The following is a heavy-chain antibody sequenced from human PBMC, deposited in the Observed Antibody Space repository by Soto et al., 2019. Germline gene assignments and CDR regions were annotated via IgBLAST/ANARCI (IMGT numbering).Heavy chain of an antibody. CDR3: ARVAVAGTRVDY. D-gene: IGHD6-19*01. J-gene: IGHJ4*02. Sequence: TLSLTCSVSGGSISISNWWSWVRQPPGKGLEWIGEIYHSGSTNYNPSLKSRVTISVDKSKNQFSLKLSSVTAADTAVYYCARVAVAGTRVDYWGQGTLVTVSS. CDR1: GGSISISNW. V-gene: IGHV4-4*02. CDR2: IYHSGST.